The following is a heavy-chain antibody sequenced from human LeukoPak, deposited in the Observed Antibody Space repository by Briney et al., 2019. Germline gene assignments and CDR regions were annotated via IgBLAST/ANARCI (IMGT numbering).Heavy chain of an antibody. CDR3: ARDMDYYDSSGNFDY. V-gene: IGHV3-21*01. J-gene: IGHJ4*02. CDR2: ISSISRYI. Sequence: PGGSLRLSCAASGFTFSSNSMNGVRQAPGKALEWVSSISSISRYIYYADSVKGRFTISRDNAKNSLYLQMNILRAEDTAVYYCARDMDYYDSSGNFDYWGQGTLVTVSS. CDR1: GFTFSSNS. D-gene: IGHD3-22*01.